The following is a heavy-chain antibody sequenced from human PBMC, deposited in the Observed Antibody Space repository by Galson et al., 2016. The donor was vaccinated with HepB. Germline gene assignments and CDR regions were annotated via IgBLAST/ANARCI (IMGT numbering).Heavy chain of an antibody. D-gene: IGHD6-13*01. V-gene: IGHV4-59*01. CDR1: GGSISSYY. J-gene: IGHJ5*02. Sequence: SETLSLTCTVSGGSISSYYWSWIRQPPGKGLEWIGFIYYTGSINYNPSLKSRVTISVDTAKNQLSLKVSSVTAADTAVYYCAREAFIGAARGWFDPWGQGTLVTVSS. CDR2: IYYTGSI. CDR3: AREAFIGAARGWFDP.